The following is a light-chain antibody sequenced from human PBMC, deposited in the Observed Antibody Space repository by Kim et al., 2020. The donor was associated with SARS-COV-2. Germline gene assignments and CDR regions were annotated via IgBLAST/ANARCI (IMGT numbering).Light chain of an antibody. CDR2: GAS. J-gene: IGKJ2*01. CDR1: QSVSSSS. CDR3: QQYGSSYT. V-gene: IGKV3-20*01. Sequence: EIVLTQSPGTLSLSPGERATLSCRASQSVSSSSLAWYQQKPGQAPRLLIYGASSRATGIPDRFSGSGSGTDFTLTISRLEPEDFAVYYCQQYGSSYTFGQGTTLEI.